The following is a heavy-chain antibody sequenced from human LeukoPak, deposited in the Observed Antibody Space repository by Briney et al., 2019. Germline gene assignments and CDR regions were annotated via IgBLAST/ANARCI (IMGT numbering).Heavy chain of an antibody. CDR1: GFPFSSYA. CDR2: ISCSGGST. J-gene: IGHJ6*02. D-gene: IGHD4-17*01. CDR3: AKSYSVTTFVHSEGMDV. V-gene: IGHV3-23*01. Sequence: GGSLRLSCAASGFPFSSYAMSWVRQAPGKGLEWVSAISCSGGSTYYAASVRGLFTISSDNSNNPLHQQMNILRADDTAVYYWAKSYSVTTFVHSEGMDVWGQGTTVPVSS.